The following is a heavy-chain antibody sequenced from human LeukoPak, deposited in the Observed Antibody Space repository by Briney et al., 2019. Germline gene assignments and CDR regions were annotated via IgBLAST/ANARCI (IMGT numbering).Heavy chain of an antibody. J-gene: IGHJ5*02. D-gene: IGHD6-13*01. Sequence: SETLSLTCTVSGGSISSYYWGWIRQPPGKGLEWIGSIYHSGSTYYNPSLKSRVTISVDTSKNQFSLKLSSVTAADTAVYFCARAYRSSWYANWFDPWGQGTLVTVSS. CDR2: IYHSGST. CDR3: ARAYRSSWYANWFDP. V-gene: IGHV4-38-2*02. CDR1: GGSISSYY.